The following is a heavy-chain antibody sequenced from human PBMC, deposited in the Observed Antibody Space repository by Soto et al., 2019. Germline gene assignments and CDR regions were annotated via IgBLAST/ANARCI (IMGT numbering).Heavy chain of an antibody. CDR1: GGSINSYY. Sequence: QVQLQESGPGLVKPSETLSLTCTVSGGSINSYYWSWIRQPPGKALEWIGYIYYRGSPNYNPPLKSRVTISKDTSKNKFSLMLGSVTAADTAVYYCARGSVVQYWYFDLWGRGTLVTVSS. V-gene: IGHV4-59*01. CDR2: IYYRGSP. D-gene: IGHD2-15*01. J-gene: IGHJ2*01. CDR3: ARGSVVQYWYFDL.